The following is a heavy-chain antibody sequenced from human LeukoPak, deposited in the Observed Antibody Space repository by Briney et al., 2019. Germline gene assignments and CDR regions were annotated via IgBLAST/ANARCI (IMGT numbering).Heavy chain of an antibody. CDR2: TYYRSKWYN. D-gene: IGHD3-22*01. Sequence: SQTLSLTCAISGDSVSSNIVGWNWIRQSPSRGLEWLGRTYYRSKWYNNYAVSVKSRIIINPDTSKNQFSLQLNSVTPEDTAVYYCARAQDFSDSSGPNYLDFWGQGILVTVSS. CDR3: ARAQDFSDSSGPNYLDF. V-gene: IGHV6-1*01. CDR1: GDSVSSNIVG. J-gene: IGHJ4*02.